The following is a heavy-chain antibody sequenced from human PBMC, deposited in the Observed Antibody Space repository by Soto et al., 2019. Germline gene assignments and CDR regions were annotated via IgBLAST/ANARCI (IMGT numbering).Heavy chain of an antibody. J-gene: IGHJ4*02. D-gene: IGHD2-15*01. CDR2: IYYSGST. CDR3: ARRWGRSFDY. V-gene: IGHV4-59*08. CDR1: GGSITSYY. Sequence: SETLSLTCTVSGGSITSYYWSWIRQPPGKGLEWIGYIYYSGSTNYNPSLKSRVTISVDTSKNQFSLKLSSVTAADTAVYYCARRWGRSFDYWGQGTLVTVSS.